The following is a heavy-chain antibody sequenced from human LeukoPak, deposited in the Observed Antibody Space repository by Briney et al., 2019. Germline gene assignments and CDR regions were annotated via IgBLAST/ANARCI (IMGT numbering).Heavy chain of an antibody. Sequence: PSETLSLTCAVYGGSFSGDYWIWIRQTPEKGLEWIGEINHSGITNYNPSFKSRVAISVDTSKNQFSLKLSSVTAADTAVYFCARAIWYGSGTTAFDYWGPGTLVTVSS. V-gene: IGHV4-34*01. CDR3: ARAIWYGSGTTAFDY. D-gene: IGHD3-10*01. CDR2: INHSGIT. J-gene: IGHJ4*02. CDR1: GGSFSGDY.